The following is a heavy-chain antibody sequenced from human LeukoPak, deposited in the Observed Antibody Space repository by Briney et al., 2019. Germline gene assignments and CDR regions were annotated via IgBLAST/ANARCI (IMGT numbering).Heavy chain of an antibody. Sequence: PSQTLSLTCTVSGASISSGSYYWTWIRQPAGKGLEWIGRIYTSGRTNYNPSLKSRVTVSVDTSKNQFSLKLSSVTAADTAVYYCTREVAVSIYWFDSWGQGTLVTVSP. CDR3: TREVAVSIYWFDS. CDR1: GASISSGSYY. V-gene: IGHV4-61*02. J-gene: IGHJ5*01. D-gene: IGHD6-19*01. CDR2: IYTSGRT.